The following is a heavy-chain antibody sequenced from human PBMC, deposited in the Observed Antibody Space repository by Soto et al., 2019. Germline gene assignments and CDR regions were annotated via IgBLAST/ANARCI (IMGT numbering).Heavy chain of an antibody. CDR2: INHSGST. Sequence: SETLSLTCAVYGGSFSGYYWSWIRQPPGKGLEWIGEINHSGSTNYNPSLKSRVTISVDTSKNQFSLKLSSVTAADTAVYYCARGEYSSAVAALFYYYYMDVWGKGTTVTVSS. CDR3: ARGEYSSAVAALFYYYYMDV. V-gene: IGHV4-34*01. J-gene: IGHJ6*03. CDR1: GGSFSGYY. D-gene: IGHD6-6*01.